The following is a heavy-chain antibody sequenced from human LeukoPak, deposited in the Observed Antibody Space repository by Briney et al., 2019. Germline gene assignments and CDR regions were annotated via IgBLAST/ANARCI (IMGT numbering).Heavy chain of an antibody. Sequence: GGSLRLSCAASGFTVRSNYMNWVRQAPGKGLEWVSTISASGYNTYYADAVQGRFTISRDNSKNTLFLQMNSLTAEDTAVYYCAKGAEEGVVITSVYYYYMDVWGKGTTVAISS. V-gene: IGHV3-23*01. CDR1: GFTVRSNY. CDR2: ISASGYNT. J-gene: IGHJ6*03. D-gene: IGHD3-22*01. CDR3: AKGAEEGVVITSVYYYYMDV.